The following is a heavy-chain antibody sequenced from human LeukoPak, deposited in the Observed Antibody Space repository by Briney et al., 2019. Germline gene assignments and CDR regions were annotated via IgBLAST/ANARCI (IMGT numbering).Heavy chain of an antibody. CDR2: INPNSGGT. Sequence: GASVKVSCKVSGYTLTELSMHWVRQAPGKGLEWMGRINPNSGGTNYAQKFQGRVTMTRDTSISTAYMELSRLRSDDTAVYYCARGPYYDHEGIDFDYWGQGTLVTVSS. CDR1: GYTLTELS. J-gene: IGHJ4*02. CDR3: ARGPYYDHEGIDFDY. D-gene: IGHD3-22*01. V-gene: IGHV1-2*06.